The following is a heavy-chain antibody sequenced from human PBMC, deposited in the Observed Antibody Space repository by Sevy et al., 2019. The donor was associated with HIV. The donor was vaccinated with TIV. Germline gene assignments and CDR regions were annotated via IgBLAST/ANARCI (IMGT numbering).Heavy chain of an antibody. Sequence: ASVKVSCKASGGTFSSYAISWVRQAPGQGLELMGGIIPIFGTANYAQKFQGGVTITVDESTSTAYMELSSLRSEDSAVYYWARDLSSSSEWGFFFDYWGQGTLVTVSS. D-gene: IGHD6-6*01. CDR3: ARDLSSSSEWGFFFDY. J-gene: IGHJ4*02. V-gene: IGHV1-69*13. CDR1: GGTFSSYA. CDR2: IIPIFGTA.